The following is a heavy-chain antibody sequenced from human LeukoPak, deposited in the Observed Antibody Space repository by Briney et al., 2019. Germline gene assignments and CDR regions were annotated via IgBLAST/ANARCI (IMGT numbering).Heavy chain of an antibody. CDR1: GGSISSYY. Sequence: PSETLSLTCTVSGGSISSYYWSWVRQPPGKGLEWVGYIYTSGSTNYNPSLKSRVTISVDTSKNQFSLKLSSVTAADTAVYYCAKHYYDSSGPIDKARFDLWGQGTLVTVSS. CDR3: AKHYYDSSGPIDKARFDL. CDR2: IYTSGST. D-gene: IGHD3-22*01. J-gene: IGHJ5*02. V-gene: IGHV4-4*09.